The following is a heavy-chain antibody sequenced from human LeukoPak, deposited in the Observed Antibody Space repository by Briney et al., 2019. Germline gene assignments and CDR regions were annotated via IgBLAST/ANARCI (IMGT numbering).Heavy chain of an antibody. V-gene: IGHV3-23*01. CDR3: AKTMRTGGGAFDI. Sequence: GGSLRLSCAASGFTFSSYVMSWVRQAPGKGLEWVSSISGGDGTTHYADSVEGRFTISRDNPKNILYLQMNSLRAEDTAVCFCAKTMRTGGGAFDIWGQGTMVTVSS. CDR1: GFTFSSYV. CDR2: ISGGDGTT. J-gene: IGHJ3*02. D-gene: IGHD3-16*01.